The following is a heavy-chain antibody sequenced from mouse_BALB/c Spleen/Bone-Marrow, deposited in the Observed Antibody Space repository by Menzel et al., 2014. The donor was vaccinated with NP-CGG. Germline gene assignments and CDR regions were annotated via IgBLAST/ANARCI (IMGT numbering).Heavy chain of an antibody. Sequence: EVQVVESGGGLVQPGGSRKLSCAASGFTFSSFGMHWVRQAPEKGLEWIAYISSDSGAIFYADTVKGRFTISRDNPKNTLFLKMTSLRYEEAAIYLCTRRGNWEDFDYWGQGTTLTVSS. CDR1: GFTFSSFG. D-gene: IGHD4-1*01. J-gene: IGHJ2*01. V-gene: IGHV5-17*02. CDR2: ISSDSGAI. CDR3: TRRGNWEDFDY.